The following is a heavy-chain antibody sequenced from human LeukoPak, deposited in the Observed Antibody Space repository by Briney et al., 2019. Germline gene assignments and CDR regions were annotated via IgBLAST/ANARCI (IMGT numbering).Heavy chain of an antibody. CDR1: GFTFSTYD. CDR2: ISSRSYI. J-gene: IGHJ4*02. D-gene: IGHD2-21*02. Sequence: GGSLRPSCAASGFTFSTYDMNWVRQAPGKGLEWVASISSRSYIYYADAVKGRFTISRDNARNSLYLQMNSLRAEDTALYYCARGGGDIAIDYWGQGTLVAVSS. CDR3: ARGGGDIAIDY. V-gene: IGHV3-21*01.